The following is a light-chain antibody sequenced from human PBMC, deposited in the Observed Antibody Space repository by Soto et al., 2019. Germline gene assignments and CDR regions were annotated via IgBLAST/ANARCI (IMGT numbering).Light chain of an antibody. CDR2: AAS. CDR3: QQYNAA. V-gene: IGKV1-16*01. CDR1: QGISNY. J-gene: IGKJ5*01. Sequence: DIQMTQSPSSLAASVGDRVTITCRASQGISNYLAWYHQKPGKVPKLLIYAASTLHSGVPSRFTGSGSGTEFTLTINSLQSDDFATYYCQQYNAAFGQGTRLEIK.